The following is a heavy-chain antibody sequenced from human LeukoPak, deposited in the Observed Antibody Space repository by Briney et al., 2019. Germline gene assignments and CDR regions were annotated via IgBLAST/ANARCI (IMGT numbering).Heavy chain of an antibody. Sequence: SETLSLTCTVSGGSMSGNFWSWIRQPPGKGLEWIGYIYYSGSTNYNPSLKSRVTISVDTSKNQFSLKLTSVTAADTAVYYCARTPSYYGGNSADYWGQGTLVTVSS. CDR3: ARTPSYYGGNSADY. CDR2: IYYSGST. D-gene: IGHD4-23*01. CDR1: GGSMSGNF. V-gene: IGHV4-59*01. J-gene: IGHJ4*02.